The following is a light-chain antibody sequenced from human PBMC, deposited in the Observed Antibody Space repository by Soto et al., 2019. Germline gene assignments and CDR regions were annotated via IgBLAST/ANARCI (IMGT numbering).Light chain of an antibody. CDR1: SSDVGAYNY. CDR2: EVS. CDR3: CSYAGSTNLGV. Sequence: QSVLTQPPSASGSPGQSVTISCTGTSSDVGAYNYVSWYQQHPGKAPKVLIFEVSKRPSGVPDRFTGSKSGNTASLTVYGLQAEDEADYYCCSYAGSTNLGVFGGGTKLPVL. J-gene: IGLJ3*02. V-gene: IGLV2-8*01.